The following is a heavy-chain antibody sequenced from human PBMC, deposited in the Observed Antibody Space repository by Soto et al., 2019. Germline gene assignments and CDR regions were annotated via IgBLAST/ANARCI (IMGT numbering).Heavy chain of an antibody. V-gene: IGHV3-21*01. D-gene: IGHD6-6*01. CDR2: ISSSSSYI. Sequence: PGGSLRLSCAASGFTFISYSMNWVRQAPGKGLEWVSSISSSSSYIYYADSVKGRFTISRDNAKNSLYLQMNSLRAEDTAVYYCARDWGIEYSSSSAYYYYGMDVWGQGTTVTVSS. J-gene: IGHJ6*02. CDR1: GFTFISYS. CDR3: ARDWGIEYSSSSAYYYYGMDV.